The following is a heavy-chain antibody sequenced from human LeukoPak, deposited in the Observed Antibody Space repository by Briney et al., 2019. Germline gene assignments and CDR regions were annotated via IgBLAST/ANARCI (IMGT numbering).Heavy chain of an antibody. CDR1: GFTFSSYG. V-gene: IGHV3-30*03. Sequence: GGSLRLSCAASGFTFSSYGMHWVRQAPGKGLEWVAVISYDGSNKYYADSVKGRFTISRDDAKNPLYLQMNSLRDVDTAVYYCARDFGVVIPNWYFDLWGRGTLVIVSS. CDR3: ARDFGVVIPNWYFDL. D-gene: IGHD3-3*01. J-gene: IGHJ2*01. CDR2: ISYDGSNK.